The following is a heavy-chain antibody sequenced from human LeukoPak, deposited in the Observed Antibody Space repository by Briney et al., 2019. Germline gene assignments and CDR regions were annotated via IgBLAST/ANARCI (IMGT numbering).Heavy chain of an antibody. Sequence: GGSLRLSCAASGFTFDDYGMSWVRQAPGKGLEWVSGINWNGGSTNYADSVKGRFTISRDNAKNSLYLQMNSLRAEDTTLYYCTSTGILGAATGVGLFDYWGQGTLVTVSS. CDR2: INWNGGST. V-gene: IGHV3-20*04. D-gene: IGHD1-26*01. J-gene: IGHJ4*02. CDR1: GFTFDDYG. CDR3: TSTGILGAATGVGLFDY.